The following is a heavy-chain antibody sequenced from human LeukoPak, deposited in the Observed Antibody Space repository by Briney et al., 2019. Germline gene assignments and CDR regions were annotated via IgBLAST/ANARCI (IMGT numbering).Heavy chain of an antibody. J-gene: IGHJ4*02. V-gene: IGHV3-21*01. CDR3: ARSIGAAYFDN. CDR1: GFTFSSYS. D-gene: IGHD6-13*01. CDR2: ISSGSNDI. Sequence: GGSLRLSCAGSGFTFSSYSMNWVRQAPGKGLEWVSFISSGSNDIYYADSVKGRFTISRDNAENSLYLEMNSLRAEDTAVYYCARSIGAAYFDNWGQGTLVTVSS.